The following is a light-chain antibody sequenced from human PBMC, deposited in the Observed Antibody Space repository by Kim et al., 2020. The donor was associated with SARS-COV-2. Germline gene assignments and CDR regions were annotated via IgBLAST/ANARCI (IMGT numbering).Light chain of an antibody. CDR1: QSISSDY. V-gene: IGKV3-20*01. J-gene: IGKJ1*01. CDR3: QQYGGSPSVT. Sequence: PGERATLSVRASQSISSDYLVWYQQRRGQAPRLLIYGASRRATGIPDRFTGSGSGTDFTLTITRLEPEDFAVYYCQQYGGSPSVTFGQGTKVDIK. CDR2: GAS.